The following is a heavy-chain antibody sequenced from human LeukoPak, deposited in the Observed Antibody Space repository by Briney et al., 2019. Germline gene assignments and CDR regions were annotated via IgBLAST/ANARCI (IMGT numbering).Heavy chain of an antibody. V-gene: IGHV3-7*01. CDR2: IKQDGSEK. Sequence: GGSLRLSCAASGFTFNSYWMSWVRQAPGKGLEWVANIKQDGSEKYYVDSVKGRFTISRDNAKNSLYLQMNSLRAEDTAVYYSAREPSPFDYWGQGTLVTVSS. CDR3: AREPSPFDY. CDR1: GFTFNSYW. J-gene: IGHJ4*02.